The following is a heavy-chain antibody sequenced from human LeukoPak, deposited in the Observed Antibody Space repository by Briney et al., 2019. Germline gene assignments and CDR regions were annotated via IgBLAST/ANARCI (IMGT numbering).Heavy chain of an antibody. Sequence: PGGSLRLSCAASGFTFSNYNMNWVRQAPGEGLEWVSGISGSGAGTYYTDSVKGRFTISRDNSKNTLYLQMNSLRAEDTAVYYCAKDRGEVPARGWFDPWGQGTLVTVSS. CDR2: ISGSGAGT. V-gene: IGHV3-23*01. D-gene: IGHD2-2*01. CDR3: AKDRGEVPARGWFDP. J-gene: IGHJ5*02. CDR1: GFTFSNYN.